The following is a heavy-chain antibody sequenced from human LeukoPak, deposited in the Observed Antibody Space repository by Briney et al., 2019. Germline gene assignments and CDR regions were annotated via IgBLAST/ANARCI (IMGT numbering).Heavy chain of an antibody. V-gene: IGHV4-34*01. J-gene: IGHJ1*01. CDR2: INHSGST. CDR3: ARGPYGDYEYFQH. CDR1: GGSFSGYY. Sequence: SETLSLTCAVYGGSFSGYYWSWIRQPPGKGLEWIGEINHSGSTNYNPSLKSRVTISVDTSKSQFSLKLSSVTAADTAVYYCARGPYGDYEYFQHWGQGTLVTVSS. D-gene: IGHD4-17*01.